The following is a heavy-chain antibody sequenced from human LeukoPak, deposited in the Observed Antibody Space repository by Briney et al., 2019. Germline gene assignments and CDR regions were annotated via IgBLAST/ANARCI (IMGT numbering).Heavy chain of an antibody. CDR3: ARRGFGWYDSSGYMFDY. J-gene: IGHJ4*02. Sequence: SETLSLTCTVSGYSISSGYYWGWIRQPPGKGLEWIGSIYHSGSTYYNPSLKSRVTISVDTSKNQFSLKLSSVTAADTAVYYCARRGFGWYDSSGYMFDYWGQGTLVTVSS. CDR1: GYSISSGYY. CDR2: IYHSGST. V-gene: IGHV4-38-2*02. D-gene: IGHD3-22*01.